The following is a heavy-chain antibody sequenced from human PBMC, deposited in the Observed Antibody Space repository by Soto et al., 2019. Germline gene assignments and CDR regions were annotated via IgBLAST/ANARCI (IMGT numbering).Heavy chain of an antibody. Sequence: GGSLRLSCAAFGFTMSTYSVTWVRQAPGKGLEWVSGISVTPGITFYADSVKGRFTISRDSSNNAVYLQMNSLRAEDTAMYFCSKWSGYGDLWGQGTLVTVSS. CDR1: GFTMSTYS. J-gene: IGHJ4*02. CDR2: ISVTPGIT. V-gene: IGHV3-23*01. CDR3: SKWSGYGDL. D-gene: IGHD5-12*01.